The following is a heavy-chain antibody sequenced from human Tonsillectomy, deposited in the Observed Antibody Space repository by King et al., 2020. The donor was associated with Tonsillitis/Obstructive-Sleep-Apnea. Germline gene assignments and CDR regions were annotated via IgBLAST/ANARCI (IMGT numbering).Heavy chain of an antibody. CDR1: GGSISSSSYY. CDR2: LYNGGST. V-gene: IGHV4-39*01. D-gene: IGHD4-17*01. Sequence: QLQESGPGLVKPSETLSLTCTVSGGSISSSSYYWGWIRQPQGKGLEWIGSLYNGGSTYYNPSLKSRVTISVDTSKNQFSLKLSSVTAADTAVYYCTTVTRGIDYWGQGTLVTVSS. J-gene: IGHJ4*02. CDR3: TTVTRGIDY.